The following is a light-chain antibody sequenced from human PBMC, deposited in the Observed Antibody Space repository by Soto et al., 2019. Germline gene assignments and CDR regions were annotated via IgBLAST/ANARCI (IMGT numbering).Light chain of an antibody. V-gene: IGLV2-14*01. CDR3: SSYTSSSTYV. CDR1: SSDVGGYNY. Sequence: QSALRHPASVSWSPGQSITISCTGTSSDVGGYNYVSWYQQHPGKAPKLMIYEVSNRPSGVSNRFSGSKSGNTASLTISGLQAEDEADYYCSSYTSSSTYVFGTGTKV. CDR2: EVS. J-gene: IGLJ1*01.